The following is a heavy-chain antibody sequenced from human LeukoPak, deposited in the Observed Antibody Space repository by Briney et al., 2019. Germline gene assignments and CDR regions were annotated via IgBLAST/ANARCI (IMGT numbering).Heavy chain of an antibody. V-gene: IGHV5-51*01. CDR1: GYNFATHW. Sequence: GESLKISCKGSGYNFATHWIGWVRQMPGKGLEWMGIIYPGDSDTRYSPSFQGQVTISADKSISTAYLQWSSLKASDTAMYYCARPFPSAYYYDSSGLPDAFDIWGQGTMVTVSS. CDR3: ARPFPSAYYYDSSGLPDAFDI. CDR2: IYPGDSDT. D-gene: IGHD3-22*01. J-gene: IGHJ3*02.